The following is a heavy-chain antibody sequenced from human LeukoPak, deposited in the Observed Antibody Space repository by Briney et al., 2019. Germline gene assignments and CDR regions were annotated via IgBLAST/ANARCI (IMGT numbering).Heavy chain of an antibody. CDR3: ASSLYYYYDSSGYKTPRYAFDI. CDR2: IYSGGST. CDR1: GFTVSSNY. V-gene: IGHV3-53*01. Sequence: PGGSLRLSCAASGFTVSSNYMSWVRQAPGKGLEWVSVIYSGGSTYYADSVKGRFTISRDNSKNTLYLQMNSLRAEDTAVYYCASSLYYYYDSSGYKTPRYAFDIWGQGTMVTVSS. D-gene: IGHD3-22*01. J-gene: IGHJ3*02.